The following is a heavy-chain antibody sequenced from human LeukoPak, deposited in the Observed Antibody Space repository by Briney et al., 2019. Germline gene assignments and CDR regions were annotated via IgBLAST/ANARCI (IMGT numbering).Heavy chain of an antibody. V-gene: IGHV3-48*01. CDR1: GFTFSTYS. D-gene: IGHD3-10*01. CDR2: ISSLSSTI. Sequence: GGSLRLSCAASGFTFSTYSMNWVRQAPGKGLEWLSYISSLSSTIYYADSVKGLFTISRDNAKNSLPLQMNRLRAEDTAVYYCAKSKRPSETYSLDSWGQGTLVNVSS. J-gene: IGHJ4*02. CDR3: AKSKRPSETYSLDS.